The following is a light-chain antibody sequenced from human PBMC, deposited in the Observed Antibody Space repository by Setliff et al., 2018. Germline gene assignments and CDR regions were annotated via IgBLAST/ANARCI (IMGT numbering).Light chain of an antibody. CDR1: SSDIGGYQY. V-gene: IGLV2-14*03. CDR2: DVS. J-gene: IGLJ1*01. CDR3: SSFVGSSARHV. Sequence: SALTQPASVSGSPGQSITISCTGTSSDIGGYQYVSWYQHHPGEAPKLMIYDVSQRPSGVSNRFSGSNSGNTASLAISGLQAEDEAHYYCSSFVGSSARHVFGTGTKVTVL.